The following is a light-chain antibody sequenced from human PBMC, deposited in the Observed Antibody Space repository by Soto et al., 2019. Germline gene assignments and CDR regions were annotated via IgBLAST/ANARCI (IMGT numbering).Light chain of an antibody. CDR2: KAS. J-gene: IGKJ2*01. CDR3: QQYDSYPYT. CDR1: QTISSW. Sequence: DIQMTQSPSTLSTSVGDRVTITCRASQTISSWLAWYQEKPGKAPKRLIYKASTSESGVPSRFSGSGSGTEFTLTISSLQPDDFATYYCQQYDSYPYTFGQGTKLEIK. V-gene: IGKV1-5*03.